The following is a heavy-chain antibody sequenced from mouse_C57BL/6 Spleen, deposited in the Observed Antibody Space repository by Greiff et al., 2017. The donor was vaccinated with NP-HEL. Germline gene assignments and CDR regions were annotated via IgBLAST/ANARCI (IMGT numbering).Heavy chain of an antibody. D-gene: IGHD1-1*01. V-gene: IGHV1-75*01. Sequence: QVQLQQSGPELVKPGASVKISCKASGYTFTDYYINWVKQRPGQGLEWIGWIFPGSGSTYYNEKFKGKATLTVDKSSSTAYMLLSSLTSEDSAVYFCARSGDYGSSGYYFDYWGQGTTLTVSS. CDR1: GYTFTDYY. CDR3: ARSGDYGSSGYYFDY. J-gene: IGHJ2*01. CDR2: IFPGSGST.